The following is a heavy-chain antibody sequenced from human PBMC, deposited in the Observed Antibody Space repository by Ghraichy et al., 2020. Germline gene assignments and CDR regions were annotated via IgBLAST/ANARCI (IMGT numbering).Heavy chain of an antibody. CDR2: IKGDGSEK. J-gene: IGHJ4*02. V-gene: IGHV3-7*03. Sequence: GGSLRLSCAASGFTFSTSWMSWVRQAPGKGLEWVANIKGDGSEKYYMDSVKGRFTISRDNAKNSLYLQVNSLRAEDTAVYYCVRDFGYWGQGTLVTVSS. CDR3: VRDFGY. CDR1: GFTFSTSW.